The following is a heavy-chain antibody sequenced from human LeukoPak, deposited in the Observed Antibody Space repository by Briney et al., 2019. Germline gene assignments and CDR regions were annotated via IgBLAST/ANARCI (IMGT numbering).Heavy chain of an antibody. CDR3: AKDIGSSSSFDY. Sequence: GGSLRLSCAASGFTFDDYAMHWVRHAPGKGLEWVSGISWNSGSIGYADSVKGRFTISRDNAKNSLYLQMNSLRAEDTALYYCAKDIGSSSSFDYWGQGTLVTVSS. J-gene: IGHJ4*02. CDR2: ISWNSGSI. V-gene: IGHV3-9*01. CDR1: GFTFDDYA. D-gene: IGHD6-6*01.